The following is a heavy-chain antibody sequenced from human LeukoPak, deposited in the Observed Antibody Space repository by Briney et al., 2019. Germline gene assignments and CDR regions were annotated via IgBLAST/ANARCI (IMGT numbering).Heavy chain of an antibody. CDR2: INPSGGST. V-gene: IGHV1-46*01. Sequence: ASVKVSCEASGYTFTSYYMHWVRQAPGQGLEWMGIINPSGGSTSYAQKFQGRVTMTRDTSTSTVYMELSSLRSEDTAVYYCARGVYGDYPINPFDYWGQGTLVTVSS. D-gene: IGHD4-17*01. CDR3: ARGVYGDYPINPFDY. J-gene: IGHJ4*02. CDR1: GYTFTSYY.